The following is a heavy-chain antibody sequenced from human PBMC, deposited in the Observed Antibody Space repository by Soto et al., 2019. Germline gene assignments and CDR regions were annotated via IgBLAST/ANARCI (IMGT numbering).Heavy chain of an antibody. J-gene: IGHJ3*02. Sequence: PSETLSLTCTVSGGSVSSGSYYWSWIRQPPGKGLEWIGYIYYSGSTYYNPSLKSRVTISVDTSKNQFSLKLSSVTAADTAVYYCARDIKRGYSGYDEIRGAFDIWGQGTMVTVSS. V-gene: IGHV4-61*01. D-gene: IGHD5-12*01. CDR3: ARDIKRGYSGYDEIRGAFDI. CDR2: IYYSGST. CDR1: GGSVSSGSYY.